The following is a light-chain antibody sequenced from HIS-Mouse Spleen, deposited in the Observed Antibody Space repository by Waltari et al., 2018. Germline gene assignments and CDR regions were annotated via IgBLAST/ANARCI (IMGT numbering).Light chain of an antibody. Sequence: SSELTQDPAVSVALGQTDRITCQGDSLRSYHTSWYQQKPGQAPVLVIYGKNNRPSGIPDRFSGSSSGNTASLTITGAQAEDEADYYCNSRDSSGNHVVFGGGTKLTVL. CDR2: GKN. CDR1: SLRSYH. J-gene: IGLJ2*01. V-gene: IGLV3-19*01. CDR3: NSRDSSGNHVV.